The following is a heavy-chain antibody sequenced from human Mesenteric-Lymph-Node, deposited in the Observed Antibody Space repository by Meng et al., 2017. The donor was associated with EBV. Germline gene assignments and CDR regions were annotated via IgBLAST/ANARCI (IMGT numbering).Heavy chain of an antibody. J-gene: IGHJ4*02. CDR1: VRSFSSSY. CDR3: ARAPARGYSYGQIDY. V-gene: IGHV4-59*01. D-gene: IGHD5-18*01. Sequence: QVHLYGPGPALVMPSETRSPTCTVSVRSFSSSYLSWIRQPSGNGLEWIGYIYYSGSTNYNPSLKSLVTISVDTSKNHFSLKLSSVTAADTAVYYCARAPARGYSYGQIDYWGQGTLVTVSS. CDR2: IYYSGST.